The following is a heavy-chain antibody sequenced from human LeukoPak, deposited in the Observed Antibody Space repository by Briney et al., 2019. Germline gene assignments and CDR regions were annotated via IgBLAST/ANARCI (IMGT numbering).Heavy chain of an antibody. J-gene: IGHJ4*02. D-gene: IGHD3-9*01. CDR2: ISAYNGNT. V-gene: IGHV1-18*04. CDR3: ARDGGYFDWLFHIAPFDY. CDR1: GYTFTDYY. Sequence: GASVKVSCKASGYTFTDYYIHWVRQAPGQGLEWMGWISAYNGNTNYAQKLQGRVTMTTDTSTGTAYMELRSLRSDDTAVYYCARDGGYFDWLFHIAPFDYWGQGTLVTVSS.